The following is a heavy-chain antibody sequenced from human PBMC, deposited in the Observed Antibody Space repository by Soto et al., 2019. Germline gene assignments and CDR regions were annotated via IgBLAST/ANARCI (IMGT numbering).Heavy chain of an antibody. V-gene: IGHV3-53*01. CDR2: MFTTGTT. CDR3: ARERYSHGFDY. Sequence: EVQLVESGGELIQPGGSLRLSCAASGFAVGGFYMNWVRQAPGKGLEWVSVMFTTGTTYYADSVKGRFTISRDDSKNTLYLQMNSLRAEDTAVYYCARERYSHGFDYWGQGTVVTVSS. J-gene: IGHJ4*02. D-gene: IGHD5-18*01. CDR1: GFAVGGFY.